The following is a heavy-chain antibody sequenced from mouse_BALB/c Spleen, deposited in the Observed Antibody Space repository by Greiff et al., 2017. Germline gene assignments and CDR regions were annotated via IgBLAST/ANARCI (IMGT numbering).Heavy chain of an antibody. J-gene: IGHJ4*01. CDR3: ARQGNGMDY. Sequence: EVMLVESGGDLVKPGGSLKLSCAASGFTFSSYGMSWVRQTPDKRLEWVATISSGGSYTYYPDSVKGRFTISRDNAKNTLYLQMSSLKSEDTAMYYCARQGNGMDYWGQGTSVTVSS. V-gene: IGHV5-6*02. CDR1: GFTFSSYG. CDR2: ISSGGSYT.